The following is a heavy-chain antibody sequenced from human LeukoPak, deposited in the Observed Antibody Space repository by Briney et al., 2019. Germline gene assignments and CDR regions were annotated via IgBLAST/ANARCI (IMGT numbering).Heavy chain of an antibody. CDR1: GYTFTGSY. D-gene: IGHD6-13*01. J-gene: IGHJ5*02. CDR3: ARDRQQLVRRGYWFDP. V-gene: IGHV1-2*02. CDR2: FNTNSGGT. Sequence: VKGSCKASGYTFTGSYIHWVRQAPRQGLEWMGGFNTNSGGTNYAQKFQGRVTMTTNTSISTAYMELSRLSSDDTAVSYCARDRQQLVRRGYWFDPWGQGTLVTVSS.